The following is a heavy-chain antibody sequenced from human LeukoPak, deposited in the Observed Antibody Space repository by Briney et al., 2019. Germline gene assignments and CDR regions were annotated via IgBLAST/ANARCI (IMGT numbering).Heavy chain of an antibody. J-gene: IGHJ4*02. CDR1: GGSISSYY. CDR3: ARHVDISGSCLFDY. D-gene: IGHD1-26*01. Sequence: SETLSLTCTVSGGSISSYYWSWIRQPPGKGLEWIGYIYYSGSTNYNPSLKSRVTISVDTSKNQFSLKLSSVTAADTAVYYCARHVDISGSCLFDYWGQGTLVTVSS. CDR2: IYYSGST. V-gene: IGHV4-59*08.